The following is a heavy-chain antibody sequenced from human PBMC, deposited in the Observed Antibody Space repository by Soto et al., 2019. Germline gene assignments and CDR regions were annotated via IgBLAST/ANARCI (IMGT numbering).Heavy chain of an antibody. Sequence: EVQLVESGGGLIQPGGSLRLSCAASGFTVSSNYMSWVRQAPGKGLEWVSVIYSGGSTYYADSVKGRFTISRDNSKNTLYLQMNSLRAEDTAVYYCAKAPMWSGYYRAYFDYWGQGTLVTVSS. V-gene: IGHV3-66*03. CDR1: GFTVSSNY. CDR2: IYSGGST. CDR3: AKAPMWSGYYRAYFDY. D-gene: IGHD3-3*01. J-gene: IGHJ4*02.